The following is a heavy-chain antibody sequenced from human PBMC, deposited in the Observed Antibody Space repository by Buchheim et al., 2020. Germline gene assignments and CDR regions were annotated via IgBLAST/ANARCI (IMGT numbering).Heavy chain of an antibody. V-gene: IGHV3-23*04. D-gene: IGHD6-19*01. Sequence: EVQLVESGGGLVQPGGSLRLSCTASGFTSINHALNWVRQAPGKGLEWVSSITGGGVTTYYADSVKGRFTISRDNSRSTLYLQMNSLRAEDTATYFCTRSMAVAGYSFYYYGIDVWGPGTT. CDR1: GFTSINHA. CDR3: TRSMAVAGYSFYYYGIDV. CDR2: ITGGGVTT. J-gene: IGHJ6*02.